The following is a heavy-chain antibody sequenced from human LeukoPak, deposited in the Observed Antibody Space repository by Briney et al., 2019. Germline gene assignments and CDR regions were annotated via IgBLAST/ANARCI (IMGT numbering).Heavy chain of an antibody. Sequence: QPGRSLRLPCAASGFTFSSYAMHWVRQAPGKGLEWVAVISYDGSNKFYADSVKGRFTISRDNSKNTLNLQMNSLRTEDTAVYYCARDHPSGYSSGRFDPWGQGTLVTVSS. D-gene: IGHD6-19*01. CDR2: ISYDGSNK. V-gene: IGHV3-30*04. CDR3: ARDHPSGYSSGRFDP. CDR1: GFTFSSYA. J-gene: IGHJ5*02.